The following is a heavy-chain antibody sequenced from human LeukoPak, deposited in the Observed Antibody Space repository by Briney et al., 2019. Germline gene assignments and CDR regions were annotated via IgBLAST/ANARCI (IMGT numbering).Heavy chain of an antibody. V-gene: IGHV1-46*01. CDR3: ARARTGDLEY. CDR2: INPSGGST. D-gene: IGHD7-27*01. Sequence: ASVKVSCKASGYTFTSYYIHWVRQAPGQGLEWMGIINPSGGSTNYAQKFQGRVTMIRDTSTSTVYMELSSLRSEDTAVYYCARARTGDLEYWGQGTLVTVSS. J-gene: IGHJ4*02. CDR1: GYTFTSYY.